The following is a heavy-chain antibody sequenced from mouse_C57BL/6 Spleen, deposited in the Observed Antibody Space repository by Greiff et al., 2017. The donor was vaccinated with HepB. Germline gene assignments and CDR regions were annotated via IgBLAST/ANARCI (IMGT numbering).Heavy chain of an antibody. Sequence: QVHVKQSGAELAKPGASVKLSCKASGYTFTSYWMHWVKQRPGQGLEWIGYINPSSGYTKYNQKFKDKATLTADKSSSTAYMQLSSLTYEDSAVYYCARSMSNYGNYFDYWGQGTTLTVSS. CDR3: ARSMSNYGNYFDY. J-gene: IGHJ2*01. CDR1: GYTFTSYW. CDR2: INPSSGYT. V-gene: IGHV1-7*01. D-gene: IGHD2-5*01.